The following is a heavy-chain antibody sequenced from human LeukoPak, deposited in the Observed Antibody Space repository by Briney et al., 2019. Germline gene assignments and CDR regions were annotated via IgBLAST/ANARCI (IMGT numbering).Heavy chain of an antibody. V-gene: IGHV5-51*01. J-gene: IGHJ3*01. Sequence: ESLKISCKVSGYSFTSYCIGWVRQMPGKGLEWMGIIYPGDSGPTYSPSFQGQVTISVDKSINTAYLQWSSLQASDTAMYYWGMSGDRVPLQDDVFDVWGQGTMVTVST. CDR2: IYPGDSGP. CDR1: GYSFTSYC. CDR3: GMSGDRVPLQDDVFDV. D-gene: IGHD1-26*01.